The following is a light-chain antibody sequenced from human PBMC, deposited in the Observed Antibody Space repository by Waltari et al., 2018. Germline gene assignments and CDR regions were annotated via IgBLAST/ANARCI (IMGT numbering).Light chain of an antibody. V-gene: IGKV3-20*01. CDR1: QSVSSRY. CDR2: GAS. Sequence: EIVLTQSPGTLSLSPGERATLSCRASQSVSSRYLAWYQQKPGQAPRLLIFGASSRATGIPARFSGSGSGTDFTLTISRLEPEDFAVYYCQQYGSSPRYTFGQGTKVEIK. J-gene: IGKJ2*01. CDR3: QQYGSSPRYT.